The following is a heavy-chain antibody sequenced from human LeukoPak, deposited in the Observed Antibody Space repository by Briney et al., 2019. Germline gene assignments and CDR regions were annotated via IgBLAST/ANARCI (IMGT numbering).Heavy chain of an antibody. V-gene: IGHV1-69*05. CDR3: ARNNLDAYYYYMDV. CDR1: RGTFSSYA. D-gene: IGHD3/OR15-3a*01. CDR2: IIPIFRTA. J-gene: IGHJ6*03. Sequence: GASVKVSCKASRGTFSSYAISWVRQAPGQGLEWMGGIIPIFRTANYAQKFQGRVTITTDESTSTAYMELSSLRSEDTAVYYCARNNLDAYYYYMDVWGKGTTITVSS.